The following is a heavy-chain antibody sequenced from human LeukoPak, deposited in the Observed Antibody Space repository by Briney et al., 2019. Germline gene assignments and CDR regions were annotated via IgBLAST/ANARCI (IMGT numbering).Heavy chain of an antibody. J-gene: IGHJ4*02. CDR2: INPNSGCT. CDR1: GYTFTGYY. Sequence: GASVKVSCKASGYTFTGYYMHWVRQAPGQGLEWMGWINPNSGCTNYAQKFQGRVTMTRDTSISTAYMEVSRLTSDDTAVFYCAREGSGYPYWGQGTLVTVSS. CDR3: AREGSGYPY. V-gene: IGHV1-2*02. D-gene: IGHD5-12*01.